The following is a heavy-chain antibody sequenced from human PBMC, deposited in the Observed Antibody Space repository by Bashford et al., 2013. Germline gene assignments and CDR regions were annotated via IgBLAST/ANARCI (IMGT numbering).Heavy chain of an antibody. Sequence: VRQAPGKGLEWVSAISGSSGSTYYADSVKGRFTISKDNALYLQMNSLKVEDTAVYYCVRDYGSGSYHDYWGRGTLVTVSS. J-gene: IGHJ4*02. CDR2: ISGSSGST. D-gene: IGHD3-10*01. V-gene: IGHV3-23*01. CDR3: VRDYGSGSYHDY.